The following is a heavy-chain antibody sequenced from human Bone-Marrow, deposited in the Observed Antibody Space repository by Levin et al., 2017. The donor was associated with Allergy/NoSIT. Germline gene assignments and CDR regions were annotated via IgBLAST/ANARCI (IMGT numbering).Heavy chain of an antibody. V-gene: IGHV3-9*01. Sequence: LSLPCATSGFSFDDSVMHWVRQAPGQGLEWLSGINWNSATIGYADSVRGRFTISRDNAKTSLYLQMNSLRVEDTAFYYCVKGPILTGTEAYFDSWGQGTLVTVSS. J-gene: IGHJ4*02. CDR3: VKGPILTGTEAYFDS. CDR2: INWNSATI. D-gene: IGHD1-7*01. CDR1: GFSFDDSV.